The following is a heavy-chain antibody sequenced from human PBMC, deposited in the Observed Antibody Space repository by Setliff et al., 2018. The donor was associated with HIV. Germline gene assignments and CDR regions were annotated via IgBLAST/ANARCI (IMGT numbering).Heavy chain of an antibody. CDR3: ARDRGLTMVRGVTIDY. D-gene: IGHD3-10*01. Sequence: ASVKVSCKASGYTFTSYGISWVRQAPGQGLEWMGWISAYNGNTNYAQKLQGRVTMTTDTSTSTAYMELRSLRSDDTAVYYCARDRGLTMVRGVTIDYWGQGTLVTVSS. V-gene: IGHV1-18*01. CDR1: GYTFTSYG. CDR2: ISAYNGNT. J-gene: IGHJ4*02.